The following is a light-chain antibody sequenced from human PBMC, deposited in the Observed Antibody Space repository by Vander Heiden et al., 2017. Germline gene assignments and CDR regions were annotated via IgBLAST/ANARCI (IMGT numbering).Light chain of an antibody. CDR2: KNS. CDR3: PSADSSSTYV. V-gene: IGLV3-25*03. J-gene: IGLJ1*01. CDR1: ALPNHY. Sequence: SYELTQPPSASVSPGQTARITCSGDALPNHYAYWYQQKAGEAPVLVIYKNSERPSGLAGRFSASSSATTVTLTIGGDQEEDDDYYYSPSADSSSTYVFGSGTKLTVL.